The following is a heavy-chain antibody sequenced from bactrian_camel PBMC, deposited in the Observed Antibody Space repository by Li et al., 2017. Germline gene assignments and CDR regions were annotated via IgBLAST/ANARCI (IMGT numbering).Heavy chain of an antibody. CDR2: INSGGDTT. D-gene: IGHD4*01. J-gene: IGHJ4*01. Sequence: VQLVESGGGLVQFGGSLRLSCAASGFTFSNYPMSWVRQAPGKGLEWVSAINSGGDTTYYADSVKGRFTNSRDNAKNTLYLQLNSLKTEDTAMYYCVRSYYNEYVVSFTYWGQGTQVTVS. CDR1: GFTFSNYP. V-gene: IGHV3S31*01. CDR3: VRSYYNEYVVSFTY.